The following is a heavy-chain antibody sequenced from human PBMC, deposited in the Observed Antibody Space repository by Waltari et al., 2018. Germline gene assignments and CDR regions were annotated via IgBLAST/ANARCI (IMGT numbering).Heavy chain of an antibody. J-gene: IGHJ4*02. D-gene: IGHD6-19*01. V-gene: IGHV2-5*02. CDR2: IHWDDEK. Sequence: ITLKESGPTLVKPTQTLTLTCTFSGFSFTSTGVAVSWIRQPPTKALEWRALIHWDDEKWYSPSLKNRLTVTKDTARNQVVLTLTNMDPADTATYYCAGGWFYFDYWCQGALVTVSS. CDR1: GFSFTSTGVA. CDR3: AGGWFYFDY.